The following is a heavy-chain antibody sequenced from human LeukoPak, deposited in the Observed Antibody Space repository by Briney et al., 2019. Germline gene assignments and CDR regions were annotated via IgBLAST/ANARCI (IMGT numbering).Heavy chain of an antibody. J-gene: IGHJ4*02. CDR1: GFTLSSYW. D-gene: IGHD2-2*01. Sequence: PGGSLRLSCAVSGFTLSSYWMHWVRQAPGKGLVWVSRIDSGGSTKDYADSVKGRFTISRDNANNTLYLQMNSLRAEDAGVYYCARGLTLLGYCSSTSCLMNYWGQGALVTVSS. CDR3: ARGLTLLGYCSSTSCLMNY. CDR2: IDSGGSTK. V-gene: IGHV3-74*01.